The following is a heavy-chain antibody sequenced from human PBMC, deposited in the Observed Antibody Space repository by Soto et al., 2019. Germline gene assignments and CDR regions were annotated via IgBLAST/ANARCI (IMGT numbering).Heavy chain of an antibody. D-gene: IGHD3-3*01. J-gene: IGHJ4*02. CDR2: IISSGSTK. CDR1: GFTFSDYY. Sequence: QVQLVESGGGLVKPGGSLRLSCAASGFTFSDYYMTWIRQAPGKGLDWVSYIISSGSTKYYADSVKGRFTISRDNGKNSPYLQMNSLRAEDTAVYYCARAISGVGILDYWGQGTLVTVSS. CDR3: ARAISGVGILDY. V-gene: IGHV3-11*01.